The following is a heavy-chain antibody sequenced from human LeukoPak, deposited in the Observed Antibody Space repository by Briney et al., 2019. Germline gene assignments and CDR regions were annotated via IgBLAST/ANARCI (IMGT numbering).Heavy chain of an antibody. CDR3: ARITSGSGYYFDY. CDR2: TRYRSKWYN. CDR1: GDSVSSNSAA. D-gene: IGHD6-19*01. Sequence: SQTLSLTCALSGDSVSSNSAAWHWIRQSPSRGLEWLGRTRYRSKWYNDYAVSVKSRITISPDTSKNQFSLQLNSVTPEDTAVYYCARITSGSGYYFDYWGQGTLVTVSS. V-gene: IGHV6-1*01. J-gene: IGHJ4*02.